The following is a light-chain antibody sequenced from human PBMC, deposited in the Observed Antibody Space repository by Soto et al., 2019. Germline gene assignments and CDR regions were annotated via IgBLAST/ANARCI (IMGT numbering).Light chain of an antibody. V-gene: IGKV1-9*01. CDR2: DAS. J-gene: IGKJ1*01. CDR3: QQYNSYSWT. CDR1: QDISSS. Sequence: DIQLTQSPSFLSASVGDRVTITCRASQDISSSLAWYQQKPGKAPKLLIYDASTLQTGVPSRFRGSGSGTEFTLTISSLQPEDFATYYCQQYNSYSWTFGQGTKVDI.